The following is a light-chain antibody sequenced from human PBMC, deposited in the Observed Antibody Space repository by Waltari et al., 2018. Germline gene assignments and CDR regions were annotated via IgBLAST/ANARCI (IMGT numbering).Light chain of an antibody. J-gene: IGKJ1*01. CDR1: LSVGRY. Sequence: IVLTHSPATLSFSPGETATLTCRASLSVGRYLAWYQQKPGQAPRLLLYDASTRATGIPDRFSGRGSGTDFSLTISRLESEDFAVYYCQKYVNLPATFGQGTKVEIK. CDR3: QKYVNLPAT. V-gene: IGKV3-20*01. CDR2: DAS.